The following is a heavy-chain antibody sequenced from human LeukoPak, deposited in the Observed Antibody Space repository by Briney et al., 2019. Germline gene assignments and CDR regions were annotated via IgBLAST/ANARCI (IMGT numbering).Heavy chain of an antibody. CDR2: INGDGTST. CDR3: VRGNYFDY. Sequence: GGSLTLSCAASGFTFSNYWMHWVRQAPGKGLVWVSLINGDGTSTNYADSVKGRFTISRNNAKTTLYLQMNSLRVEDTAVYYCVRGNYFDYWGQGTLVTVSS. CDR1: GFTFSNYW. V-gene: IGHV3-74*01. J-gene: IGHJ4*02.